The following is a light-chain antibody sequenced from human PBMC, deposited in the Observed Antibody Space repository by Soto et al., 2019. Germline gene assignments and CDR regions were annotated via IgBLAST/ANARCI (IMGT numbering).Light chain of an antibody. Sequence: DIVMTQSPDSLAVSLGERATINCKSSQSVFYKSNNKNYLAWYQQKPGQSPKLLISWAAMRESGVPGRFSGSGSGTDFTLTISSLQAEDVAVYYCQQYYSSPQTFGQGTKVEFK. CDR1: QSVFYKSNNKNY. CDR2: WAA. J-gene: IGKJ1*01. V-gene: IGKV4-1*01. CDR3: QQYYSSPQT.